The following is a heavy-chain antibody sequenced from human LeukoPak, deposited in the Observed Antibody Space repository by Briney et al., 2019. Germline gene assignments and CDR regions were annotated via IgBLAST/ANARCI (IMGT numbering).Heavy chain of an antibody. CDR2: IFYSGSP. CDR1: GGSISSYY. CDR3: ARGPVSRYGMDV. J-gene: IGHJ6*02. D-gene: IGHD1-14*01. Sequence: PSETLSLTCTVSGGSISSYYWSWIRQPPGKGLEWIGNIFYSGSPNYNPSLKSRVTISVDTSKNQFSLKLSSVTAADTAVYYCARGPVSRYGMDVWGQGTTVTVSS. V-gene: IGHV4-59*01.